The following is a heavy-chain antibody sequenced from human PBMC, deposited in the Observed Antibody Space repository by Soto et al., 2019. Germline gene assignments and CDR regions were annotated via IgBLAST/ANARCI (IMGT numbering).Heavy chain of an antibody. J-gene: IGHJ4*02. CDR3: ARAYRYGSGTNYFDF. CDR1: GASISSGGYY. V-gene: IGHV4-31*03. Sequence: QVQLQESGPGLVEPSQTLSLTCTVSGASISSGGYYWTWIRQHPGKGLEWIGYIYYTETTFYSPSLQSRLALSVDTSKNQFTLKLSSVTSAATAVYYCARAYRYGSGTNYFDFWGQGTLVTVSS. D-gene: IGHD3-10*01. CDR2: IYYTETT.